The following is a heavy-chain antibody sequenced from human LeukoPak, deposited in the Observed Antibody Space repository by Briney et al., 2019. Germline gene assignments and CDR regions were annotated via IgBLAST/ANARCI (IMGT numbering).Heavy chain of an antibody. D-gene: IGHD2-2*01. J-gene: IGHJ3*02. CDR2: VSASANST. CDR1: GFMFDIYA. CDR3: ARGPSCSSHSCYVIGALDI. V-gene: IGHV3-23*01. Sequence: GGSLRLSCAASGFMFDIYAMTWVRQGPGKGLEWVSGVSASANSTYYADGVKGRFTISRDNTRNTLYLQMNSLSVDDTAVYYCARGPSCSSHSCYVIGALDIWGQGTLVTVSS.